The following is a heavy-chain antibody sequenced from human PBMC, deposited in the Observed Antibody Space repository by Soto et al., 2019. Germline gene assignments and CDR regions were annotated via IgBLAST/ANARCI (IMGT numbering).Heavy chain of an antibody. D-gene: IGHD3-16*01. J-gene: IGHJ3*02. CDR2: IIPIFVTA. V-gene: IGHV1-69*12. CDR1: GGTFKNYA. CDR3: AGGISLILVITPDTSDI. Sequence: QVQLVQSGAEVKKPGSSVKVSCKASGGTFKNYAISWVRQAPGQGLEWMGGIIPIFVTANYAQKFQGRVTITADESTSTASMELSSLRSEDTAVYYCAGGISLILVITPDTSDIWGQGTLVTVSS.